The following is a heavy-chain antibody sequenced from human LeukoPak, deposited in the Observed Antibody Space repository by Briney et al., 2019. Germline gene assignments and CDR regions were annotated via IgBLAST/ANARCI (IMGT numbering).Heavy chain of an antibody. CDR1: TDSTISDHS. CDR3: ESLFILGSAVDH. CDR2: LYHSGTI. V-gene: IGHV4-38-2*01. J-gene: IGHJ4*02. D-gene: IGHD1-26*01. Sequence: SETLSLTCVVSTDSTISDHSWGWLRQPPGKGLEWIGSLYHSGTIYYNPSLRSRVTISLDMSKNQFSLNLSSVTAADTAVYYCESLFILGSAVDHWGQGSLVTVSS.